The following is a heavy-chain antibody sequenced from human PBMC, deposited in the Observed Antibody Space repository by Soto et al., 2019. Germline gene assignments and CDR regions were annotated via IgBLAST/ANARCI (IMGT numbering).Heavy chain of an antibody. D-gene: IGHD3-9*01. CDR2: IYPGDSGT. J-gene: IGHJ6*02. V-gene: IGHV5-51*01. Sequence: PGESLKISCKGSGYSFIDYWIGWVRQVPGKGLEGRGGIYPGDSGTRDSPSFQCHASISADQLISTAYLQWSTLKASAPAMYYCATLGFASDTSTPYYTVLHYYGVDVWGQGTRVTVSS. CDR1: GYSFIDYW. CDR3: ATLGFASDTSTPYYTVLHYYGVDV.